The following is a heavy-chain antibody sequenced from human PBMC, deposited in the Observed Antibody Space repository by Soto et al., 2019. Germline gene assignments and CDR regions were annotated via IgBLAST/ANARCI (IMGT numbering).Heavy chain of an antibody. CDR3: ARGGYSSSWYGWFDP. D-gene: IGHD6-13*01. J-gene: IGHJ5*02. Sequence: ASETLSLTCAVSGGSISSSNWWSWVRQPPGKGLEWIGEIYHSGSTNYNPSLKSRVTISVDKSKNQFSLKLSSVTAADTAVYYCARGGYSSSWYGWFDPWGQGTLVTVSS. CDR1: GGSISSSNW. CDR2: IYHSGST. V-gene: IGHV4-4*02.